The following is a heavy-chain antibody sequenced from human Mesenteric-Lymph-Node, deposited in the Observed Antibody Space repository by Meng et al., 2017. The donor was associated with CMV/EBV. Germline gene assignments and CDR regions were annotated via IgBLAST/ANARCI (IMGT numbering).Heavy chain of an antibody. Sequence: CAVFGGSLRDYFWPWVRRPPGTWLGGIGEISVSGCPYYNPSLKGLVNMSIDTSKNQFSLQLSSMTAADTACYYCARVWRRRILYYFDYWGQGALVTVSS. CDR2: ISVSGCP. J-gene: IGHJ4*02. D-gene: IGHD1-1*01. V-gene: IGHV4-34*01. CDR1: GGSLRDYF. CDR3: ARVWRRRILYYFDY.